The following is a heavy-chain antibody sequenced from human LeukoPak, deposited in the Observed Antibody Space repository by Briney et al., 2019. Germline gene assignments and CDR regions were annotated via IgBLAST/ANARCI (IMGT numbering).Heavy chain of an antibody. CDR1: RYTFTSYY. CDR2: INPSGGST. D-gene: IGHD1-26*01. Sequence: GASVKVSCKASRYTFTSYYMHWVRQAPGQGLEWMGIINPSGGSTNYAQKFQGRVTMTRDTSTSTAYMELSSLRSDDTAMYYCARSYSGFGYALHDYWGQGTLVTVSS. J-gene: IGHJ4*02. V-gene: IGHV1-46*01. CDR3: ARSYSGFGYALHDY.